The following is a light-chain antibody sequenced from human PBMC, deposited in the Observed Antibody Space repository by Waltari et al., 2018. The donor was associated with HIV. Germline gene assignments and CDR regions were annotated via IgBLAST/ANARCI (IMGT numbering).Light chain of an antibody. CDR3: AVWDDSLSGLWV. J-gene: IGLJ3*02. CDR1: TSNIGKNY. Sequence: QSVLTQPPSTSGTPGQRVVISCSGSTSNIGKNYVCWYRQFPGTAPKLLIYRNNQRPSGVPDRFSGSKSGTSASLAISGLRSEDEADYFCAVWDDSLSGLWVFGQGTK. CDR2: RNN. V-gene: IGLV1-47*01.